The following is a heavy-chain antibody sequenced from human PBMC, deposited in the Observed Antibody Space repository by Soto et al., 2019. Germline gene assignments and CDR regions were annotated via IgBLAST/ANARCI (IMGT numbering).Heavy chain of an antibody. CDR2: INPNSGGT. CDR3: AREPATAKPEGVDF. Sequence: ASVKVSCKASGYTFSDYYIHWVRQAPGQGLEGMGWINPNSGGTKYAPKFQGGVTMTRDTSITTAHMELSRLRSGDTAVYYCAREPATAKPEGVDFWGQGTLVTVSS. J-gene: IGHJ4*02. CDR1: GYTFSDYY. V-gene: IGHV1-2*02. D-gene: IGHD1-1*01.